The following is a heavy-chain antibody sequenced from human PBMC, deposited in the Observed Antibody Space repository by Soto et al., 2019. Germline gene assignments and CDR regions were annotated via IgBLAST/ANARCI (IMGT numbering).Heavy chain of an antibody. V-gene: IGHV3-21*01. D-gene: IGHD6-25*01. CDR3: ARDRGAAAVDF. CDR1: GFTFSCYS. J-gene: IGHJ4*02. Sequence: EVQLVESGGGLVNPGGSLRLSCAASGFTFSCYSMNWVRQAPGKGLEWVSCMSSGSSYIFYADSVKGRFTISRDNAKNSLYLQMNSLRAEDTAVYYCARDRGAAAVDFWGQGTLVTVSS. CDR2: MSSGSSYI.